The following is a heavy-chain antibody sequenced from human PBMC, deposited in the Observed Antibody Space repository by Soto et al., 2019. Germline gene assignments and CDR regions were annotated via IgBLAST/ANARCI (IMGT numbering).Heavy chain of an antibody. CDR3: ARRVSKWLRPESQSLRSYYFDY. J-gene: IGHJ4*02. D-gene: IGHD5-12*01. Sequence: PSETLSLTCTVSGGSISSSSYYWGWIRQPPGKGLEWIGSIYYSGSTYYNPSLKSRVTISVDTSKNQFSLKLSSVTAADTAVYYCARRVSKWLRPESQSLRSYYFDYWGQGTLVTVSS. CDR2: IYYSGST. CDR1: GGSISSSSYY. V-gene: IGHV4-39*01.